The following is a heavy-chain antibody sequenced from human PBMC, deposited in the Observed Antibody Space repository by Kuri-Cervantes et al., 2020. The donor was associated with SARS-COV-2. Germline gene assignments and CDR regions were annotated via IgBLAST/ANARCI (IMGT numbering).Heavy chain of an antibody. CDR3: ARGPITLGYCSSTSCPLGGDY. Sequence: SETLSLTCTVSGASISSSSYYWDWNRQPPGKGLEWIGSIYYTGSTYYNPSLKSRVTISVDTSKNQFSLKLTSVTAADTAVYYCARGPITLGYCSSTSCPLGGDYWGQGTLVTVSS. J-gene: IGHJ4*02. CDR1: GASISSSSYY. V-gene: IGHV4-39*01. CDR2: IYYTGST. D-gene: IGHD2-2*01.